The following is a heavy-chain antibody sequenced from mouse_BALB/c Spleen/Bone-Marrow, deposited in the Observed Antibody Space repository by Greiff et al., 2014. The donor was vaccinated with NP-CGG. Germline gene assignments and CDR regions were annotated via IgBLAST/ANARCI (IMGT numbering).Heavy chain of an antibody. Sequence: QVQLKESGPGLVAPSQSLSITCTVSGFSLTSYSVHWVRQPPGKGLEWLGVIWAGGSTNYNSAPMSRLSISKDNSKSQVFLKMNSLQTDDTAMYYCARDYYGSSYFDYWGQGTTLTVSS. J-gene: IGHJ2*01. CDR1: GFSLTSYS. D-gene: IGHD1-1*01. CDR2: IWAGGST. V-gene: IGHV2-9*02. CDR3: ARDYYGSSYFDY.